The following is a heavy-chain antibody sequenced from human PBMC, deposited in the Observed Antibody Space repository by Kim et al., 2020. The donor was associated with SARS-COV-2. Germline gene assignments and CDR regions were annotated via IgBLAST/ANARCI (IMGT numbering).Heavy chain of an antibody. CDR1: GGSLSSSY. Sequence: SETLSLTCTVSGGSLSSSYWSWIRQPPGKGLEWIGYIYYSGSTNYNPSLKSRVTISVDTSKNQFSLKLSSVTAADTAVYYCARGDGEGSYYYYYGMDVWGQGPTVTVSS. D-gene: IGHD3-10*01. CDR3: ARGDGEGSYYYYYGMDV. V-gene: IGHV4-59*13. CDR2: IYYSGST. J-gene: IGHJ6*02.